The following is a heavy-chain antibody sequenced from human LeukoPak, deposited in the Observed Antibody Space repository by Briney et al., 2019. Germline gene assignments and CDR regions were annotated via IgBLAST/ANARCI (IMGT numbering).Heavy chain of an antibody. J-gene: IGHJ4*02. D-gene: IGHD2-21*01. V-gene: IGHV1-46*01. CDR2: INPSGGST. CDR1: GYTFTSYY. CDR3: ARASYCGGDCYDY. Sequence: ASVKVSCKASGYTFTSYYMHWVRQAPGQGLEWMGIINPSGGSTSYAQKFQGRVTMTRDTSTSTAYMELRSLRSDDTAVYYCARASYCGGDCYDYWGQGTLVTASS.